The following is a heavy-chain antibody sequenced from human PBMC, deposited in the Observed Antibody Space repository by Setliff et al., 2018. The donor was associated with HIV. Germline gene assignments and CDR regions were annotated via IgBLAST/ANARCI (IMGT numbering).Heavy chain of an antibody. CDR1: GGSISSGGHY. Sequence: SETLSLTCSVSGGSISSGGHYWNWIRQHPGRGLEWIGYLYNSASTSYNPSLKSRVTISVDTSKNQFSLQLSSVTAADTAVYYCARHSPSDYWGQGTLVTVSS. J-gene: IGHJ4*02. V-gene: IGHV4-61*08. CDR2: LYNSAST. CDR3: ARHSPSDY.